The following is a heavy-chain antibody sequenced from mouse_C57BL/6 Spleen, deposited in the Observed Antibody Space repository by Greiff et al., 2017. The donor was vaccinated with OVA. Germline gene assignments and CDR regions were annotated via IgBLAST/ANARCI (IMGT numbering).Heavy chain of an antibody. CDR2: ISDGGSYT. J-gene: IGHJ2*01. Sequence: EVKLVESGGGLVKPGGSLKLSCAASGFTFSSYAMSWVRQTPEKRLEWVATISDGGSYTYYPDNVKGRFTISRDNAKNHLYLQMSHLKSEDTAMYYCARESYVWYWGQGTTLTVSS. D-gene: IGHD1-1*01. CDR1: GFTFSSYA. V-gene: IGHV5-4*01. CDR3: ARESYVWY.